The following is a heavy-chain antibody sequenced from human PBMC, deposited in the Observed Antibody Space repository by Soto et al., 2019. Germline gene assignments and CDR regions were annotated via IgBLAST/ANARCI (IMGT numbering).Heavy chain of an antibody. J-gene: IGHJ4*02. V-gene: IGHV4-34*01. CDR1: GGSLRGHY. Sequence: SETLSLTCAVSGGSLRGHYWSWIRQSPEKGLEWIGEINHSGFTNYNPTLKSRVTISRGASKNQFSLRLSSMTAADSAVYFCARAAVKLGATLFDSWGQGTLVTVSS. D-gene: IGHD1-26*01. CDR3: ARAAVKLGATLFDS. CDR2: INHSGFT.